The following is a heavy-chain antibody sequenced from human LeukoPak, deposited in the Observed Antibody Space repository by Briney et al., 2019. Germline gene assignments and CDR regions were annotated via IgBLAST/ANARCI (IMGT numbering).Heavy chain of an antibody. CDR3: ARRGGGSWYYFDY. V-gene: IGHV4-39*01. CDR2: IYYSGST. D-gene: IGHD2-15*01. J-gene: IGHJ4*02. CDR1: GGSISSSNSY. Sequence: SETLSLTCTVSGGSISSSNSYWDWIRQPPGMGLGWIGNIYYSGSTNYNASLKSRVTISVDTSKNQFSLKVSSVTAADTALYYCARRGGGSWYYFDYWGQGTLVTVSS.